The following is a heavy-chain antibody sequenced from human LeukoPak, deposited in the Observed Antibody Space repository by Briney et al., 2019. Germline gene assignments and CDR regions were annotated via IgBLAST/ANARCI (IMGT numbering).Heavy chain of an antibody. V-gene: IGHV1-18*01. Sequence: ASVKVSCKASGYTFTSYGIIWVRQAPGQGLEWMGWISAYNGNTNYAQKLQGRVTMTTDTSTSTAYMELRSLRSDDTAVYYCARGHDILTGYYTQTPNYMDVWGKGTTVSVSS. CDR3: ARGHDILTGYYTQTPNYMDV. CDR1: GYTFTSYG. CDR2: ISAYNGNT. D-gene: IGHD3-9*01. J-gene: IGHJ6*03.